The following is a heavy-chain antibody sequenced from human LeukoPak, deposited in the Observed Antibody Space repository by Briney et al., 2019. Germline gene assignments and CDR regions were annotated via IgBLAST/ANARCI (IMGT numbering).Heavy chain of an antibody. D-gene: IGHD4-17*01. CDR2: INPNSGGT. J-gene: IGHJ4*02. V-gene: IGHV1-2*02. Sequence: ASVKVSCKASGYPFTGYYMHWVRQAPGQGLEWMGWINPNSGGTNYAQKFQGRVTMTRDTSISTAYMELSRLRSDDTAVYYCARFYPTVTTATHSYFDYWGQGTLVTVSS. CDR1: GYPFTGYY. CDR3: ARFYPTVTTATHSYFDY.